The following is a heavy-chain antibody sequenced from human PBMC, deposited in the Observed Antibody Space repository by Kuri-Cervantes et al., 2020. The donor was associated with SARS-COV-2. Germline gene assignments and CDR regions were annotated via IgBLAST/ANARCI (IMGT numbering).Heavy chain of an antibody. Sequence: ASVKVSCKASGYTFTSYGVSWVRHAPGQGLEWMGWISAYNGDTNYAQKFQGSVTMTTDTSTNTANMELRSLRADVTAINYCARDSIIVLSPWPYYYGIDVWGQGTTVTVSS. CDR3: ARDSIIVLSPWPYYYGIDV. CDR2: ISAYNGDT. CDR1: GYTFTSYG. V-gene: IGHV1-18*04. D-gene: IGHD2/OR15-2a*01. J-gene: IGHJ6*02.